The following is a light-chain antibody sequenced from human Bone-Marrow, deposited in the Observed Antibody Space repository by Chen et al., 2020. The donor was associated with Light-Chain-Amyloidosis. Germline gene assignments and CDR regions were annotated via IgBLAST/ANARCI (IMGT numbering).Light chain of an antibody. CDR3: QVWDRSSDRPV. CDR2: DDS. V-gene: IGLV3-21*02. CDR1: NIGSTS. Sequence: SHVLTQPSSVSLATGQTATMACGGNNIGSTSVHWYHQTPGQAPLLVVYDDSDRPSGIPERLSGSNSGNTATLTISRVEAGDEADYYCQVWDRSSDRPVFGGGTKLTVL. J-gene: IGLJ3*02.